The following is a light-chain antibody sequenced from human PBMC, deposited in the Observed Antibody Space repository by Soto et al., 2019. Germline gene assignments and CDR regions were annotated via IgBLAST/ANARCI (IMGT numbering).Light chain of an antibody. Sequence: QAVVTQPPSASGTPGQTVTISCSGSSSNIGSNTVNWYQQLPGTAPKLLIYSNNQRPSGVPDRCSGSRSGTSASLAISGLQSEDEADYYCAAWDDSLNGYVFGTGTKVTVL. V-gene: IGLV1-44*01. CDR3: AAWDDSLNGYV. CDR2: SNN. J-gene: IGLJ1*01. CDR1: SSNIGSNT.